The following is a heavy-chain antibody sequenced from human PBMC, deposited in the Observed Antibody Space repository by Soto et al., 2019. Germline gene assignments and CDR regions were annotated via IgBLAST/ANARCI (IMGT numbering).Heavy chain of an antibody. V-gene: IGHV1-3*01. D-gene: IGHD3-3*01. Sequence: QVQLVQSGAEVKKPGASVKVSCKASGYTFTSYAMHWVRQAPGQRLEWMGWINAGNGNTKYSQKFQGRVTITRDTSASTAYMELSSLRSEDTDVYYCAGGGYYDFWSGYYRSGWFDPWGQGTLVTVSS. J-gene: IGHJ5*02. CDR2: INAGNGNT. CDR3: AGGGYYDFWSGYYRSGWFDP. CDR1: GYTFTSYA.